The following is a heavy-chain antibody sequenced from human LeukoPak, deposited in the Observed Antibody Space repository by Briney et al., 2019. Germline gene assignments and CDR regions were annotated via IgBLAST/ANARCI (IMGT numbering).Heavy chain of an antibody. CDR1: RFTVSNYW. V-gene: IGHV3-23*01. Sequence: GGSLRLSCAASRFTVSNYWMHWVRQAPGKGLEWVSAISGSGGSTYYADSVKGRFTISRDNAKNSLYLQMNSLRAEDMALYYCAKDLYDFWSGYTRPVAFDIWGQGTMVTVSS. CDR2: ISGSGGST. J-gene: IGHJ3*02. D-gene: IGHD3-3*01. CDR3: AKDLYDFWSGYTRPVAFDI.